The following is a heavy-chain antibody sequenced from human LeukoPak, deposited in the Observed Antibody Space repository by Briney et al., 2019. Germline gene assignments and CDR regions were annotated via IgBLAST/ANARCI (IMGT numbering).Heavy chain of an antibody. Sequence: ASVKVSCKASGYTFTGYGISWMRQAPGQGLEWMGWISAYNGNTNYAQKLQGRVTMTTDTSTSTAYMELRSLRSDDTAVCYCARWYSSTRHFDYWGQGTLVTVSS. CDR1: GYTFTGYG. J-gene: IGHJ4*02. V-gene: IGHV1-18*01. CDR2: ISAYNGNT. D-gene: IGHD6-19*01. CDR3: ARWYSSTRHFDY.